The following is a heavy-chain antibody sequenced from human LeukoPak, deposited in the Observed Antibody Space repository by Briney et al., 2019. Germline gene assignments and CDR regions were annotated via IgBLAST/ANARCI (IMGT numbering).Heavy chain of an antibody. CDR3: ARVIEGSGSRNWFDP. V-gene: IGHV1-69*13. Sequence: GASVKVSCKASGGTFSSYAISWVRQAPGQGLEWMGGIIPIFGTANYGQKFQGRVTITADESTSTAYMELSSLRSEDTAVYYCARVIEGSGSRNWFDPWGQGTLVTVSS. CDR1: GGTFSSYA. D-gene: IGHD1-26*01. J-gene: IGHJ5*02. CDR2: IIPIFGTA.